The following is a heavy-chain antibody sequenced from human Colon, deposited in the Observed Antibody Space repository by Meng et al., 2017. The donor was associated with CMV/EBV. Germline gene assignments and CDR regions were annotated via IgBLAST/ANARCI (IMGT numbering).Heavy chain of an antibody. D-gene: IGHD6-19*01. CDR1: GFTFTTYA. J-gene: IGHJ4*02. CDR3: AKDRTSGWSFDS. CDR2: ISGSGGTT. V-gene: IGHV3-23*01. Sequence: GESLKISCVTSGFTFTTYAMTWVRQTPEKRLEWVATISGSGGTTYYADSVKGRFTIARDNAKNTLFLQMTSPRDEDTAVYFCAKDRTSGWSFDSWGQGTQVTVSS.